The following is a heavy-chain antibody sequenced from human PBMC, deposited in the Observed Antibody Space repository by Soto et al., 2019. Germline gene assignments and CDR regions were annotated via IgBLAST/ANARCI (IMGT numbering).Heavy chain of an antibody. J-gene: IGHJ4*02. CDR1: GGSMSEYV. V-gene: IGHV4-59*01. D-gene: IGHD3-10*01. CDR3: ARDGYDGSGSPYPAY. CDR2: IYYLGST. Sequence: PSETLSLTCSVSGGSMSEYVWSWIRQSPGKGLEWIGYIYYLGSTDYNPSLKSRVTISVDTSKRQFPLRLTSVTAADTAVYYCARDGYDGSGSPYPAYWGPGTQVTVSS.